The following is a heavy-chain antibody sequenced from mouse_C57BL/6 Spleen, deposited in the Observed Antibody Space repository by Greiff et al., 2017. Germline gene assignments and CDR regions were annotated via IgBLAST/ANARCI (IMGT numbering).Heavy chain of an antibody. CDR1: GYPFTSYW. V-gene: IGHV1-53*01. CDR3: ARVGDYYSNLCDY. Sequence: QVQLQQPGTELVKPGASVKLSCKASGYPFTSYWMHWVKQRTGQGLEWIGNINPSNGGTNYNEKFKSKATLTVDKSSSTAYMQLSSLTSEDSAVYYCARVGDYYSNLCDYWGQGTTLTVSS. J-gene: IGHJ2*01. CDR2: INPSNGGT. D-gene: IGHD2-5*01.